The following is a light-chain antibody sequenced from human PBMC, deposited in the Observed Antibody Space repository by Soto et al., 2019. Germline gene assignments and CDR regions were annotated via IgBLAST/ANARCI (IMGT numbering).Light chain of an antibody. CDR1: QRISSY. CDR2: AAS. J-gene: IGKJ5*01. Sequence: DIQMTQSASSLSASVGDRVTITFRSSQRISSYLNWYQQKPGKAPKLLIYAASSLQSGVPSRFSGSGSGTDFTLTISSLQPEDFATYYCQQSYSTPITFGQGTRLEIK. V-gene: IGKV1-39*01. CDR3: QQSYSTPIT.